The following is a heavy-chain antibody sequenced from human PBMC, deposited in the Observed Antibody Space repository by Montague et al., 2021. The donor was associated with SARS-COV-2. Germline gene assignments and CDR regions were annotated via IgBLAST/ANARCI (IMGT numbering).Heavy chain of an antibody. CDR2: INHRGTT. CDR3: ARIWYSSGYQGIYYFDY. V-gene: IGHV4-34*01. CDR1: GGSFSGSF. D-gene: IGHD3-22*01. J-gene: IGHJ4*02. Sequence: SETLSLTCAVYGGSFSGSFWTWIRQPPGKGLEWLGEINHRGTTKYNPSVESRVTISVDTSKNQFSLKLSSVTAADTAVYYCARIWYSSGYQGIYYFDYWGQGTLVTVSS.